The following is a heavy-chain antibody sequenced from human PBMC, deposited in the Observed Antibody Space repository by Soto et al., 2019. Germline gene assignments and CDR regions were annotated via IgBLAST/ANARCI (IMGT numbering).Heavy chain of an antibody. CDR3: TKDAGVTILRGVILWFDP. V-gene: IGHV3-49*03. J-gene: IGHJ5*02. D-gene: IGHD3-10*01. Sequence: GGSLRLSCTASGFPFVDFAMSWFRQAPGKGLEWIGFIRSKAYGGTTEYAASVKGRFTISRDDSKSIAYLQMNSLETEDTAVYYCTKDAGVTILRGVILWFDPWGQGTLVTVSS. CDR2: IRSKAYGGTT. CDR1: GFPFVDFA.